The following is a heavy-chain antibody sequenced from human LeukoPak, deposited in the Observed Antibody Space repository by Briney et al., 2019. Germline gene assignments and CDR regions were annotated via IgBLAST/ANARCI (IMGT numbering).Heavy chain of an antibody. CDR1: GGSISSYS. D-gene: IGHD1-14*01. V-gene: IGHV4-59*08. Sequence: SETLSLTCTVSGGSISSYSWNWIRQPPGKGLEWIGYMHYTGNTNFNTSLKSPVTITLDPSTNLFSLRLRSVTAADTAVYYCARRATVGPEITESNWLDPWGQGTLVTVSS. CDR3: ARRATVGPEITESNWLDP. J-gene: IGHJ5*02. CDR2: MHYTGNT.